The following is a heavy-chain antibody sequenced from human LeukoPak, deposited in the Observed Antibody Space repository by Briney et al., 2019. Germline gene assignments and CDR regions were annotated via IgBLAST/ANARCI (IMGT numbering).Heavy chain of an antibody. CDR3: ARGWEYYYDSSGYYSVDAFDI. J-gene: IGHJ3*02. CDR1: GGSISSSNW. V-gene: IGHV4-4*02. Sequence: SETLSLTCAVSGGSISSSNWWSWVRQPPGKGLEWIGEIYHSGSTNYNPSLKSRVTISVDKSKNQFSLKLSSVTAADTAVYYCARGWEYYYDSSGYYSVDAFDIWGQGTMVTVSS. D-gene: IGHD3-22*01. CDR2: IYHSGST.